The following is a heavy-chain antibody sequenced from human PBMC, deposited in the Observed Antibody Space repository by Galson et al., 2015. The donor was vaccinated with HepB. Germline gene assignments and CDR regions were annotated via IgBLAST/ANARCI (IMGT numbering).Heavy chain of an antibody. CDR1: GGSISSSSYY. J-gene: IGHJ4*02. CDR2: IYYSGST. CDR3: ARQRAGEGYSSGWYPYYFDY. V-gene: IGHV4-39*01. D-gene: IGHD6-19*01. Sequence: ETLSLTCTVSGGSISSSSYYWGWIRQPPGKGLEWIGSIYYSGSTYYNPSLKSRVTISVDTSKNQFSLKLSSVTAADTAVYYCARQRAGEGYSSGWYPYYFDYWGQGTLVTVSS.